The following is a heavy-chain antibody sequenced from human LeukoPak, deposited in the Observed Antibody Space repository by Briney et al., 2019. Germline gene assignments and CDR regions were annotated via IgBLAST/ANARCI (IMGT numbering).Heavy chain of an antibody. Sequence: PGGSLRLSCAASGFTFSSYWMSWVRQAPGKGLEWVANIKQDGSEKYYVDSVKGRFTISRDNAKNSLYLQMNSLRAEDTAVYYCAKDLVGRDGYNAFDYWGQGTLVTVSS. CDR1: GFTFSSYW. CDR3: AKDLVGRDGYNAFDY. CDR2: IKQDGSEK. J-gene: IGHJ4*02. V-gene: IGHV3-7*01. D-gene: IGHD5-24*01.